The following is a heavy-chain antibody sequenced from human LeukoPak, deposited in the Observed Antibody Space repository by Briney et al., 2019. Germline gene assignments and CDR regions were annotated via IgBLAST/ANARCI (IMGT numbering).Heavy chain of an antibody. D-gene: IGHD3-3*01. V-gene: IGHV3-48*03. J-gene: IGHJ6*02. CDR2: ISSSGSTI. CDR1: GFTFSSYD. CDR3: ARYDFWSGSNYGMDV. Sequence: GGSLRLSCAASGFTFSSYDMNWVRQAPGKGLEWVSYISSSGSTIYYADSVKGRFTISRDNAKNSLYLQMNSLRAEDTAVYYCARYDFWSGSNYGMDVWGQGTTVTVSS.